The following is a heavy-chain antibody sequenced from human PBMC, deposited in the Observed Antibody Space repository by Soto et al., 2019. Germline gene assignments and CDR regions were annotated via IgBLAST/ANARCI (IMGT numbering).Heavy chain of an antibody. J-gene: IGHJ3*01. CDR2: IYYSGNT. D-gene: IGHD3-9*01. CDR3: AQALVLTVCDGFAL. Sequence: QVRLQEWGPGLVKPSQTLSLKCSVSGGSITTGGRYWSWIRQLPGKGLEWIGDIYYSGNTYYNASLKSRVTISVEAAKNQFALKLSSVTAEDTAVYYCAQALVLTVCDGFALWGQGRLVTVSA. CDR1: GGSITTGGRY. V-gene: IGHV4-31*02.